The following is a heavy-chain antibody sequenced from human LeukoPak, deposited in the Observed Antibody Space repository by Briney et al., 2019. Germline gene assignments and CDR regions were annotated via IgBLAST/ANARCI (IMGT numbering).Heavy chain of an antibody. CDR2: ITTRSGST. D-gene: IGHD6-19*01. CDR3: VKEVYRRVAGTMGLDY. J-gene: IGHJ4*01. V-gene: IGHV3-23*01. Sequence: GGSLRLSCAASGFIFSSYAMSWVRQAPGKGLEWVSTITTRSGSTYYADSVKGRFTISRDNSKNTLYLQMNSLQACDTAVYYYVKEVYRRVAGTMGLDYWGQGTLVTVSS. CDR1: GFIFSSYA.